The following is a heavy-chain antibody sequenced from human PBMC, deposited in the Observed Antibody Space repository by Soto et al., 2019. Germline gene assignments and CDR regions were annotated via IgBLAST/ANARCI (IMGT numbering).Heavy chain of an antibody. CDR1: HGSVSSDP. Sequence: ETLSLTCTVSHGSVSSDPFYWTWIRQHPGKGLEWVANIKQDGSEKYYVDSVKGRFTISRDNAKNSLYLQMNSLRAEDTAVYYCARLKGCSYGRTDYSGPGTLVTVSS. CDR3: ARLKGCSYGRTDY. V-gene: IGHV3-7*03. CDR2: IKQDGSEK. D-gene: IGHD5-18*01. J-gene: IGHJ4*02.